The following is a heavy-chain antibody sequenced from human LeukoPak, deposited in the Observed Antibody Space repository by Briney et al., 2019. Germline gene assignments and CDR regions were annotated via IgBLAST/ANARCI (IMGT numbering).Heavy chain of an antibody. CDR3: ARDPSSSWHGKYFQH. CDR2: INPNSGGT. J-gene: IGHJ1*01. Sequence: ASVKVSCKASGYTFTGYYMHWVRQAPGQGLEWMGWINPNSGGTNYAQKFQGRVTMTRDTSISTAYMELSRLRSDDTAVYYCARDPSSSWHGKYFQHWGQGTLVTVSS. D-gene: IGHD6-13*01. V-gene: IGHV1-2*02. CDR1: GYTFTGYY.